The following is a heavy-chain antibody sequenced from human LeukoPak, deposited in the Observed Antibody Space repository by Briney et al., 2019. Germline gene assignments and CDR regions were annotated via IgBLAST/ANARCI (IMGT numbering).Heavy chain of an antibody. CDR3: ARTQYYYHMDV. V-gene: IGHV4-4*07. CDR2: IYTGGST. Sequence: PSETLSLTCTVSGGSIRGYYWSWIRKPAGKALEWIGRIYTGGSTDYNPSLKSRVTMSVDTSNNQFSLKLSSVTAAGSAMYYCARTQYYYHMDVWGKGTTVTVPS. J-gene: IGHJ6*03. CDR1: GGSIRGYY.